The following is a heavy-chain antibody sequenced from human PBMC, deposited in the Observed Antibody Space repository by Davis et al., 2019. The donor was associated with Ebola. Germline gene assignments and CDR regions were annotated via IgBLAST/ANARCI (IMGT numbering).Heavy chain of an antibody. CDR3: ARGGRTGTYGVGVDY. CDR1: GGSISSYY. V-gene: IGHV4-34*01. CDR2: INHSGST. D-gene: IGHD1-7*01. J-gene: IGHJ4*02. Sequence: PSETLSLTCTVSGGSISSYYWSWIRQPPGKGLEWIGEINHSGSTNYNPSLKSRVTISVDTSKNQFSLKLSSVTAADTAVYYCARGGRTGTYGVGVDYWGQGTLVTVSS.